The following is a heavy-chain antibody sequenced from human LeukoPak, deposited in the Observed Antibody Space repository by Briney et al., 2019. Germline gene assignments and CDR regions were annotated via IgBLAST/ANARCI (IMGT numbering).Heavy chain of an antibody. J-gene: IGHJ6*02. CDR3: AKGTAKGYGAQAPYYYGMDV. V-gene: IGHV3-23*01. CDR2: ISGSGGST. Sequence: GGSLRLSCAASGFTFSSYAMSWVRQAPGKGLEWVSAISGSGGSTYYADSVKGRFTISRDNSKNTLYLQMNSLRAEDTAVYYCAKGTAKGYGAQAPYYYGMDVWGQGTTVTVSS. CDR1: GFTFSSYA. D-gene: IGHD4-17*01.